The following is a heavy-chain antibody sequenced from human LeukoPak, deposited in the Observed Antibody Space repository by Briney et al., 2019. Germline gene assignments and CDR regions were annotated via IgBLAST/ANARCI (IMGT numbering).Heavy chain of an antibody. D-gene: IGHD1-26*01. CDR1: GGSISSYY. CDR2: IYTSGST. V-gene: IGHV4-4*07. CDR3: ARDPGSSYFDY. Sequence: SETLSLTCTVSGGSISSYYWSWIRQPGGKGLEWIGRIYTSGSTNYNPSLKSRVTISVDKSKNQFSLKLSSVPAADTAVYYCARDPGSSYFDYWGQGTLVTVSS. J-gene: IGHJ4*02.